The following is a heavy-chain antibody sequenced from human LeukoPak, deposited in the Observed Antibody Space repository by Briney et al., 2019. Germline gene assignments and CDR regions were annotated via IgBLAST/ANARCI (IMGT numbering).Heavy chain of an antibody. CDR2: ISYDGSNK. CDR1: GFIFSTYG. J-gene: IGHJ4*02. Sequence: GGSLRLSCAASGFIFSTYGMHWVRQAPGKGLEWVAVISYDGSNKYYADSVKGRFTISRDNSKNTLYLQMNSLRAEDTAVYYCAKQATVITHTYYFDYWGQGTLVTVSS. V-gene: IGHV3-30*18. D-gene: IGHD4-23*01. CDR3: AKQATVITHTYYFDY.